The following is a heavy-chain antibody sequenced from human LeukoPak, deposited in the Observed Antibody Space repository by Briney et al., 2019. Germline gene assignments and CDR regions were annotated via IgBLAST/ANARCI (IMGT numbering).Heavy chain of an antibody. J-gene: IGHJ4*02. CDR1: GGSISSSSYY. CDR3: ARGMTLEWFFDY. Sequence: SETLSLTCTVSGGSISSSSYYWGWIRQPPGKGLGWIGSIYYSGSTYYNPSLKSRVTISVDTSKNQFSLKLSSVTAADTAVYYCARGMTLEWFFDYWGQGTLVTVSS. V-gene: IGHV4-39*01. D-gene: IGHD3-3*01. CDR2: IYYSGST.